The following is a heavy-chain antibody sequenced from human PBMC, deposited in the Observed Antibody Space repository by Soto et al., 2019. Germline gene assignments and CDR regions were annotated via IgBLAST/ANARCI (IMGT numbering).Heavy chain of an antibody. J-gene: IGHJ4*02. CDR3: ARELYSCGGDCPYYMDY. Sequence: QAQLVQSGAEVKKPGASVRISCKTSGYTFTDYFIHWVRQAPGHGLEWMGIISLYHHSTSYAQKFQGRLTVTNDTSTTTVYMELSSLTSEDTAVYWCARELYSCGGDCPYYMDYWGQGTLVTVSS. D-gene: IGHD2-21*02. V-gene: IGHV1-46*01. CDR1: GYTFTDYF. CDR2: ISLYHHST.